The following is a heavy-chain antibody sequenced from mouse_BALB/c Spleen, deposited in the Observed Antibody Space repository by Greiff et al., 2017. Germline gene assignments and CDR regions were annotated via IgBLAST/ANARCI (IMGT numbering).Heavy chain of an antibody. D-gene: IGHD1-1*01. V-gene: IGHV7-3*02. CDR2: IRNKANGYTT. CDR3: AREYYYGSSGAY. J-gene: IGHJ3*01. Sequence: EVQLVESGGGLVQPGGSLRLSCATSGFTFTDYYMSWVRQPPGKALEWLGFIRNKANGYTTEYSASVKGRFTISRDNSQSILYLQMNTLRAEDSATYYCAREYYYGSSGAYWGQGTLVTVSA. CDR1: GFTFTDYY.